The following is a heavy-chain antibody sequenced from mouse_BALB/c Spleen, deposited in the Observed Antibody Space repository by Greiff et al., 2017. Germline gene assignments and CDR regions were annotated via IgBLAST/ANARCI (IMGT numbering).Heavy chain of an antibody. J-gene: IGHJ4*01. D-gene: IGHD2-12*01. CDR1: GFTFSSYG. CDR2: ISSGGSYT. V-gene: IGHV5-6*01. CDR3: ARHDYYIEDY. Sequence: EVKLMESGGDLVKPGGSLKLSCAASGFTFSSYGMSWVRQTPDKRLEWVATISSGGSYTYYPDSVKGRFTISRDNAKNTLYLQMSSLKSEDTAMYYCARHDYYIEDYWGQGTSVTVSS.